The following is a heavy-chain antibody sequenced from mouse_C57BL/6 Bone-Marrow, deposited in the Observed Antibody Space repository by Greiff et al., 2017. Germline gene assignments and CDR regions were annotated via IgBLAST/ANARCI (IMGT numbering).Heavy chain of an antibody. D-gene: IGHD1-1*01. Sequence: VQLQQSGAELVRPGASVKLSCKASGYTFTDYYINWVKQRPGQGLEWIARIYPGSGNTYYTEKFKGKAKLTAEKSSSTAYMQLSSLTSEDSAVYFCARDYYGSSPYWYFDVWGTGTTVTVSS. CDR2: IYPGSGNT. V-gene: IGHV1-76*01. J-gene: IGHJ1*03. CDR1: GYTFTDYY. CDR3: ARDYYGSSPYWYFDV.